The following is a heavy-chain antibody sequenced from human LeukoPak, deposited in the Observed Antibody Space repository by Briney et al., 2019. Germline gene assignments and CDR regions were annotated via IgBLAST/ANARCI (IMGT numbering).Heavy chain of an antibody. Sequence: GGPLRLSCAASGFTFSSYSMNWVRQAPGKGLEWVSYISSSSSTIYYADSVKGRFTISRDNSKNTLYLQMNSLRAEDTAVYYCAKDAGRGYYDSSGYYYPGHHFDYWGQGTLVTVSS. CDR2: ISSSSSTI. V-gene: IGHV3-48*01. CDR3: AKDAGRGYYDSSGYYYPGHHFDY. J-gene: IGHJ4*02. D-gene: IGHD3-22*01. CDR1: GFTFSSYS.